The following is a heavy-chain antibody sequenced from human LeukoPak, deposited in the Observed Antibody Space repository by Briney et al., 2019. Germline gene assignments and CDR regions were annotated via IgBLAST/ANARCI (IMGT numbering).Heavy chain of an antibody. CDR2: INHDGSST. CDR3: VRDWGYDSSGYWQKYFDT. CDR1: GFTFSTFW. Sequence: GGSLRLSCATSGFTFSTFWMHWLRQAPGKGLVWVSRINHDGSSTNYADSVKGRFTISRDNAKNTLYLQMNSLRAEDTAVYYCVRDWGYDSSGYWQKYFDTWGQGTLVTVSS. V-gene: IGHV3-74*01. D-gene: IGHD3-22*01. J-gene: IGHJ4*02.